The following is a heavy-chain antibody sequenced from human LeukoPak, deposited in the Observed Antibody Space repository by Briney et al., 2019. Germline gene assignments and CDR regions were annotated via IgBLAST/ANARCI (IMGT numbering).Heavy chain of an antibody. D-gene: IGHD3-16*01. J-gene: IGHJ3*02. Sequence: PGGSLRLSCAASGFTFSSYEMNWVRQAPGKGLEWVSYISSSGSTIYYADSVKGRFTISRDNAKNSLYLQMNSLRAEDTAVYYCAREPYWNDYDYVWGSGVGALDIWGQGTMVTVSS. CDR1: GFTFSSYE. CDR3: AREPYWNDYDYVWGSGVGALDI. V-gene: IGHV3-48*03. CDR2: ISSSGSTI.